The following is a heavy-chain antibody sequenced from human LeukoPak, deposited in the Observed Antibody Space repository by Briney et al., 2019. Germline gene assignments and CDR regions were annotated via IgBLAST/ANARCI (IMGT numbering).Heavy chain of an antibody. V-gene: IGHV3-21*01. CDR2: ISSSSSYI. Sequence: GRSLRLSCAASGFTFSSYGMNWVRQAPGKGLEWVSSISSSSSYIYYADSVKGRFTISRDNAKNSLFLQMNSLRAEDTAVYYCARYSGYDWDYYYGMDVWGQGTTVTVSS. J-gene: IGHJ6*02. CDR3: ARYSGYDWDYYYGMDV. CDR1: GFTFSSYG. D-gene: IGHD5-12*01.